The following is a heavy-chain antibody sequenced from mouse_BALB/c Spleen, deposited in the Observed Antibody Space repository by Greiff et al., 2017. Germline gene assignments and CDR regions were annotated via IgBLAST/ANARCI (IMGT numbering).Heavy chain of an antibody. Sequence: EVKLMESGGGLVKPGGSLKLSCAASGFTFSSYAMSWVRQTPEKRLEWVATISSGGSYTYYPDSVKGRFTISRDNTKNTLYLQMSSLRSEDTAMYYCAREYPSITTATSWCAYWGQGTLVTVSA. CDR3: AREYPSITTATSWCAY. D-gene: IGHD1-2*01. J-gene: IGHJ3*01. CDR1: GFTFSSYA. V-gene: IGHV5-9-3*01. CDR2: ISSGGSYT.